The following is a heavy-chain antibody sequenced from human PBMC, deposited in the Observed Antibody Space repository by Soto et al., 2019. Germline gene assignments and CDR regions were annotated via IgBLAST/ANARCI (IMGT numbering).Heavy chain of an antibody. Sequence: EVQLVESGGGLVKPGGSLRLTCAASGFTFSNAWMNWVRQAPGKGLEWVGRIKSKSDGGTTDYAAPVKGRFTISRDDSKKTVYLQVKSLRTEDTAVYYCTTGTVDTAMVPGYFELWGRGTLVTVSS. CDR2: IKSKSDGGTT. CDR3: TTGTVDTAMVPGYFEL. D-gene: IGHD5-18*01. J-gene: IGHJ2*01. V-gene: IGHV3-15*07. CDR1: GFTFSNAW.